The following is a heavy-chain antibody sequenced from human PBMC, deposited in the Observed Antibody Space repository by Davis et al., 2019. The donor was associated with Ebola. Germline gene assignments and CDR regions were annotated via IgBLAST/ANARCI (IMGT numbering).Heavy chain of an antibody. CDR2: INNNGAIT. V-gene: IGHV3-64D*08. D-gene: IGHD2-21*01. CDR1: EFIFSTYA. CDR3: VKDRGSVIRDFDY. J-gene: IGHJ4*02. Sequence: PGGSLRLSCSASEFIFSTYAMHWVRQAPGKGLEYVSGINNNGAITYYADSVKYRLTISRDNSKNTLYLQMSDLRVEDTAVYYCVKDRGSVIRDFDYWGQGTLVTVSS.